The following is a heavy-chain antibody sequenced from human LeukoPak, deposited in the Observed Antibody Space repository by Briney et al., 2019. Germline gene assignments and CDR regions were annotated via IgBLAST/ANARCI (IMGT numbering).Heavy chain of an antibody. CDR3: ARGPRFIAAAGRYAFDI. D-gene: IGHD6-13*01. CDR2: INPNSGGA. CDR1: GYTFTGYY. V-gene: IGHV1-2*02. Sequence: ASVTVSCTASGYTFTGYYIHWVRQAPGQGLEWMGWINPNSGGAHSAQNFQGRVTMTRDTSISTAYMELSRLRSDDTAVYYCARGPRFIAAAGRYAFDIWGQGTMVTVSS. J-gene: IGHJ3*02.